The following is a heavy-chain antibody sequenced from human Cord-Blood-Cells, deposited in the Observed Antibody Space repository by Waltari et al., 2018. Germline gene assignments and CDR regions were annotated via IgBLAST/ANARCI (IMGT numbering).Heavy chain of an antibody. D-gene: IGHD3-10*01. CDR2: ISYDGSNK. CDR3: ARGRGAFDI. J-gene: IGHJ3*02. V-gene: IGHV3-30-3*01. CDR1: GFTFSSYA. Sequence: QVQLVESGGGVVQPGRSLRLSCAASGFTFSSYAMPWVRQAPGKGLEWVAVISYDGSNKYYADSVKGRFTISRDNSKNTLYLQMNSLRAEDTAVYYCARGRGAFDIWGQGTMVTVSS.